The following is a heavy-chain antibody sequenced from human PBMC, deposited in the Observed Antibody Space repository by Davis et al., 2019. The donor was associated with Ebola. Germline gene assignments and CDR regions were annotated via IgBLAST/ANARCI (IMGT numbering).Heavy chain of an antibody. D-gene: IGHD5-24*01. J-gene: IGHJ4*02. Sequence: SGPTLVKPTETLTLTCTVSGFSLSNARMGVSWIRQPPGKALEWLAHIFSNDEKSYSTPLKSRLTISKDTSKSQVVLTMTNMDPVDTATYYCARTRRDGYRSNDYWGQGTLVTVSS. CDR2: IFSNDEK. V-gene: IGHV2-26*01. CDR3: ARTRRDGYRSNDY. CDR1: GFSLSNARMG.